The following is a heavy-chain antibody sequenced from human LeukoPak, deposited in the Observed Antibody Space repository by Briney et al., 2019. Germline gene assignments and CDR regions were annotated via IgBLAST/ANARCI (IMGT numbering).Heavy chain of an antibody. CDR1: GGSISSSSYY. J-gene: IGHJ3*02. D-gene: IGHD2-2*02. CDR3: ARVRILYCSSTSCYTGDDAFDI. V-gene: IGHV4-61*01. Sequence: PSETLSLTCTVSGGSISSSSYYWSWIRQPPGKGLEWIGYIYYSGSTNYNPSLKSRVTISVDTSKNQFSLKLSSVTAADTAVYYCARVRILYCSSTSCYTGDDAFDIWGQGTMVTVSS. CDR2: IYYSGST.